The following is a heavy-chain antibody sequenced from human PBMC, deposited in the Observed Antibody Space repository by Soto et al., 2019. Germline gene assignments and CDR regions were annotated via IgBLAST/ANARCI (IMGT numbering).Heavy chain of an antibody. Sequence: PSETLSLTCTVSGASIRSTDYYWSWIRQAPGKGLEWIGYFYYTGSTYYNPSLMSRLTISVDTSKNQFSLKLTSVTAAETAVYYCVRTAREGAVAPHWFDRWGQGTQVTVSS. J-gene: IGHJ5*02. CDR2: FYYTGST. CDR3: VRTAREGAVAPHWFDR. D-gene: IGHD2-21*02. V-gene: IGHV4-30-4*01. CDR1: GASIRSTDYY.